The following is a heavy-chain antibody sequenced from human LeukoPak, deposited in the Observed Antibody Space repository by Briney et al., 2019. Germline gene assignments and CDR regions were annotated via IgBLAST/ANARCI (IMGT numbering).Heavy chain of an antibody. CDR3: AREPRGYYDSSGYYGSAFDI. CDR2: ISSSGSTI. J-gene: IGHJ3*02. D-gene: IGHD3-22*01. CDR1: GFTFSSYE. V-gene: IGHV3-48*03. Sequence: GGSLRLSCAASGFTFSSYEMTWVRQAPGKGLEWVSYISSSGSTIYYADSVKGRFTISRDNAKNSLYLQMNSLRAEDTAVYYCAREPRGYYDSSGYYGSAFDIWGQGTMVTVSS.